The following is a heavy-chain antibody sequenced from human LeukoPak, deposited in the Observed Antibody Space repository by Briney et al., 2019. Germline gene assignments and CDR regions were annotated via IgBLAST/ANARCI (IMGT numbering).Heavy chain of an antibody. V-gene: IGHV1-18*01. D-gene: IGHD3-10*01. J-gene: IGHJ6*03. Sequence: ASVKVSCKASGYPFTSYGISWVRQAPGQGLEWLGWINPNNDNINYAPKVQDRVTLTTDTSASIAYMELRCLRSDDTAVYYCARGGGGGYYYHYMDGWSKGTTVAVSS. CDR2: INPNNDNI. CDR3: ARGGGGGYYYHYMDG. CDR1: GYPFTSYG.